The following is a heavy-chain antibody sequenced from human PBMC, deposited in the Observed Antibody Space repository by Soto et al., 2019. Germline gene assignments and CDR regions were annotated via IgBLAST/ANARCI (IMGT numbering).Heavy chain of an antibody. J-gene: IGHJ6*03. CDR3: ARESRLSAKSYYYYYMDV. CDR1: GFTFSSYW. Sequence: EVQLVESGGGLVQPGGSLRLSCAASGFTFSSYWMHWVRQAPGKGLVWVSRINSDGSSTSYADSVKGRFTISRDNAKNTLYLQMNSLRAEDTAVYYCARESRLSAKSYYYYYMDVWGKGTTVTVSS. V-gene: IGHV3-74*01. CDR2: INSDGSST.